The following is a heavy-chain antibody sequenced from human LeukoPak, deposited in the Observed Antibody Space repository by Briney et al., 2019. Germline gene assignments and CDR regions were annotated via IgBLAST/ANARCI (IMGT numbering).Heavy chain of an antibody. CDR1: GFTFSSYS. CDR3: ARDLYSSRTNDAFVI. V-gene: IGHV4-39*07. CDR2: IYYHGST. J-gene: IGHJ3*02. D-gene: IGHD6-13*01. Sequence: GSLRLSCAASGFTFSSYSMNWVRQAPGKGLEWIGSIYYHGSTYYNPSLKSRVTISVDTSKNQFSLKLSSVTAADTAVYYCARDLYSSRTNDAFVIWGQGTMVTVSS.